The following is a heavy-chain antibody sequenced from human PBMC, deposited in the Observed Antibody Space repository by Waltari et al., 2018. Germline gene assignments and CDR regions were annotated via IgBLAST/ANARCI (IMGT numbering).Heavy chain of an antibody. J-gene: IGHJ4*02. V-gene: IGHV3-21*01. CDR3: ARSYDTSSPFDY. CDR1: GFSFITYI. D-gene: IGHD6-6*01. CDR2: IYTITNGFL. Sequence: EVQLVESGGGLVKPGGSLRLSCAASGFSFITYIMNWVRQAPGTGLECVSSIYTITNGFLYYAGSVRGRFSVSRDNAMNSLYLEMNSLRAEDTAVYYCARSYDTSSPFDYWGQGTLVTVS.